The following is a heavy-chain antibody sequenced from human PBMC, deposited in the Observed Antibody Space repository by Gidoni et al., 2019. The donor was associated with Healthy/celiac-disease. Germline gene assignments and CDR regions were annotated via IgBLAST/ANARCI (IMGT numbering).Heavy chain of an antibody. CDR3: ARVPPEVLWFGEADY. Sequence: EVQLVESGGGLVKPGGSLRLSCAASGFTFSSYSMNWVRQAPGKGLEWVSSISSSSSYIYYADSVKGRFTISRDNAKNSLYLQMNSLRAEDTAVYYCARVPPEVLWFGEADYWGQGTLVTVSS. CDR2: ISSSSSYI. V-gene: IGHV3-21*01. CDR1: GFTFSSYS. J-gene: IGHJ4*02. D-gene: IGHD3-10*01.